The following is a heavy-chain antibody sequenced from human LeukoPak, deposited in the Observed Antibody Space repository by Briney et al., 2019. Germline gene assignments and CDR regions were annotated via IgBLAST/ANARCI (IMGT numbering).Heavy chain of an antibody. CDR2: IHSSGST. CDR3: VRGGARYDRRFVFDS. CDR1: GFTVSRNF. V-gene: IGHV3-66*01. Sequence: GGSLRLSCEASGFTVSRNFMSWVRQAPGKGLAWVSVIHSSGSTLYADSVRGRFSISRDISKNTLYLQMNSLRVEDTSVYYCVRGGARYDRRFVFDSWGQGALVTVSS. D-gene: IGHD3-3*01. J-gene: IGHJ4*02.